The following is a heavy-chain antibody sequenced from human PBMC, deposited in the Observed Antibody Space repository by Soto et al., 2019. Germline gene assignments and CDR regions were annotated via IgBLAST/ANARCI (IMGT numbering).Heavy chain of an antibody. D-gene: IGHD2-2*01. J-gene: IGHJ6*02. CDR3: AKPLGFFIRTSGYEDYGMAV. CDR2: IYHSGST. Sequence: PSETLSLTCAVSGGSISSGGYSWNWIRQPPGKGLEWIGYIYHSGSTLYNPSLKSRVTISVDKSKNQFSLKLSSVTAADTAVYYCAKPLGFFIRTSGYEDYGMAVGGQGTTVPVSS. CDR1: GGSISSGGYS. V-gene: IGHV4-30-2*02.